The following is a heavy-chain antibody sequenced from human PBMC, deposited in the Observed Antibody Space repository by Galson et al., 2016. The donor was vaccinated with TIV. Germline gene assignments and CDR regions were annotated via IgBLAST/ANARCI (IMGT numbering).Heavy chain of an antibody. Sequence: SVKVPCKAAGYTFTNYAMHWVRQAPGQRLEWMGWINAGNGNTKYSQKFQGRVTITRDTSANKAYMELSSLRSEDTAMYYCARPPYCGGDCFKYDSWGQGTLVTVSS. D-gene: IGHD2-21*01. CDR1: GYTFTNYA. CDR3: ARPPYCGGDCFKYDS. CDR2: INAGNGNT. J-gene: IGHJ4*02. V-gene: IGHV1-3*01.